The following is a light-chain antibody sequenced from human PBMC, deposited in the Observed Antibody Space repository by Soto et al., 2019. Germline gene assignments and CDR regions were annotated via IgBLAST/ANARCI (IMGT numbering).Light chain of an antibody. CDR1: SSDVGAYNY. Sequence: QSVLTQPASVSGSPGQSITISCTGSSSDVGAYNYDSWYQQHHPGEAPKLIIYDVTHRPAVVSNRFSGSKSGNTASLTISGLQTEDEADYYCSSYTSAATYVFGTGTKVTVL. CDR3: SSYTSAATYV. CDR2: DVT. J-gene: IGLJ1*01. V-gene: IGLV2-14*03.